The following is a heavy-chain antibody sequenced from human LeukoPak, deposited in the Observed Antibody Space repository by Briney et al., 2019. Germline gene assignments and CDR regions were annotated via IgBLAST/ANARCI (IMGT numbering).Heavy chain of an antibody. CDR3: AIELAYYYDSSGYPDTFDI. J-gene: IGHJ3*02. Sequence: SETLSLTCSVSDGSISSYYWSWIRQPPGKGLEWIGYIYYSGSTNYNPSLKSRVTMSVDTSKNQFSLKLSSVTAADTAVYYCAIELAYYYDSSGYPDTFDIWGQGTMVTVSS. D-gene: IGHD3-22*01. CDR2: IYYSGST. V-gene: IGHV4-59*01. CDR1: DGSISSYY.